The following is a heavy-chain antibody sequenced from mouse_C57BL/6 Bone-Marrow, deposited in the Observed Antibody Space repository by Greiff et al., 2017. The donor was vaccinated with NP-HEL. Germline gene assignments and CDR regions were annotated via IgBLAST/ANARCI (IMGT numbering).Heavy chain of an antibody. CDR3: ARSRIITTVVGGNY. D-gene: IGHD1-1*01. CDR1: GYTFTSYW. Sequence: VQLQQSGAELVKPGASVKMSCKASGYTFTSYWITWVKQRPGQGLEWIGDIYPGSGSTNYNEKFKSKATLTVDTSSSTAYMQLSILTSEDSAVYYCARSRIITTVVGGNYWGQGTTLTVSS. V-gene: IGHV1-55*01. CDR2: IYPGSGST. J-gene: IGHJ2*01.